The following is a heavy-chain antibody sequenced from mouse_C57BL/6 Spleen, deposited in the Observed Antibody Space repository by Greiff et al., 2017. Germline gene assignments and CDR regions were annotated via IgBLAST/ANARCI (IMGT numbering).Heavy chain of an antibody. D-gene: IGHD1-1*01. J-gene: IGHJ4*01. CDR3: ARDYYGSSDRIYYALDY. CDR1: GFTFSDYG. Sequence: EVKLMESGGGLVKPGGSLKLSCAASGFTFSDYGMHWVRQAPEKGLEWVAYISSGSSTIYYADTVKGRFTISRDNAKNTLFLQMTSLRSEDTAMYYCARDYYGSSDRIYYALDYWGQGTSVTVSS. CDR2: ISSGSSTI. V-gene: IGHV5-17*01.